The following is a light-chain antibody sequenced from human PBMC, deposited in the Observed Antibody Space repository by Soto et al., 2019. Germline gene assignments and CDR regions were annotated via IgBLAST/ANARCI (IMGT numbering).Light chain of an antibody. J-gene: IGKJ4*01. CDR1: QSFSSSY. CDR3: QQYGSSPLT. V-gene: IGKV3-20*01. CDR2: GAS. Sequence: IVLTQSPCTLSLYPGERATLSCRASQSFSSSYLAWYQQKPGQAPRLLIYGASSRATGIPDRFSGSGSGTDFTLTISRLEPEDFAVYYCQQYGSSPLTFGGLAKVDI.